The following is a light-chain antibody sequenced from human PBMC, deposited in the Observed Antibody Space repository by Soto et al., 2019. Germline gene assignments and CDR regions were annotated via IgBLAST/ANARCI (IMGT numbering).Light chain of an antibody. CDR1: QTINYY. CDR2: AAT. V-gene: IGKV1-39*01. CDR3: QEKSTIAGR. Sequence: DIEVTQSPASLSASVGDRVTITCRANQTINYYLNWYQTKPGKAPRLLSYAATSLHSGVPSRFIGSGSGTDFTLTTFAPHPEDFATYYWQEKSTIAGRFGQGSKVNFK. J-gene: IGKJ1*01.